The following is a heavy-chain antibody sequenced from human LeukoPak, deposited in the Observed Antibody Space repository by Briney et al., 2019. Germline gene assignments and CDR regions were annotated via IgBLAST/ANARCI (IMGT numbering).Heavy chain of an antibody. D-gene: IGHD2-2*01. V-gene: IGHV3-53*01. CDR3: ATQTTSSPYYYYYMDV. Sequence: PGGSLRLSCAASGFTVSSNYMSWVRQAPGKGLEWVSLIYSGGSTFYADSVKGRFTISRDNSKNTLYLQMNSLRAEDTAVYYCATQTTSSPYYYYYMDVWGKGTTVTVSS. J-gene: IGHJ6*03. CDR1: GFTVSSNY. CDR2: IYSGGST.